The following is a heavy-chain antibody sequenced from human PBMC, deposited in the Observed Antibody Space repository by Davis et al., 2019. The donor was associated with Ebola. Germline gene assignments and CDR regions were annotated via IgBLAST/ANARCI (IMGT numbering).Heavy chain of an antibody. J-gene: IGHJ5*02. CDR2: ISGSGGST. CDR1: GFTFSSYA. D-gene: IGHD6-13*01. Sequence: GESLKISCTASGFTFSSYAMSWVRQAPGRGLEWVSGISGSGGSTYYADSVKGRFTISRDNSKNTLYLQMNSLRAEDTAVYYCAKDQYSSSWYGWFDPWGQGTLVTVSS. V-gene: IGHV3-23*01. CDR3: AKDQYSSSWYGWFDP.